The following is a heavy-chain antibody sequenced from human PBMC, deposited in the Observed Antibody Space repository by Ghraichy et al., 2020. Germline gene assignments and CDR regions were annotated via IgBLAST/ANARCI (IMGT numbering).Heavy chain of an antibody. CDR2: IYYSGST. J-gene: IGHJ6*03. CDR1: GGSISSGGYY. D-gene: IGHD6-13*01. CDR3: ARDGLAARKPQYYYYMDV. V-gene: IGHV4-31*03. Sequence: SLNISCTVSGGSISSGGYYWSWIRQHPGKGLEWIGYIYYSGSTYYNPSLKSRVTISVDTSKNKFSLKLSSVTAADTAVYYCARDGLAARKPQYYYYMDVWGKGTTVTVSS.